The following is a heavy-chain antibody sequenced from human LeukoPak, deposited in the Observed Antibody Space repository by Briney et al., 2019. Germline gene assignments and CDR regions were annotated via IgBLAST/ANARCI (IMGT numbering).Heavy chain of an antibody. CDR2: IWYDGSNK. CDR1: GFTFSSYG. V-gene: IGHV3-33*01. Sequence: GGSLRLSCAASGFTFSSYGMHWVRQAPGKGLEWVAVIWYDGSNKYYADSVKGRFTISRDNAKNSLYLQMNSLRAEDTAVYYCARDFRDWDGYNPFDYWGQGTLVTVSS. CDR3: ARDFRDWDGYNPFDY. D-gene: IGHD5-24*01. J-gene: IGHJ4*02.